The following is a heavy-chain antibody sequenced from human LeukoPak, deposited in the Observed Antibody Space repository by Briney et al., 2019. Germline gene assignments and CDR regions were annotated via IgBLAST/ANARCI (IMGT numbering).Heavy chain of an antibody. CDR3: ARSVVTLYWYFDL. J-gene: IGHJ2*01. CDR1: GGSISTSY. D-gene: IGHD4-23*01. V-gene: IGHV4-59*01. Sequence: SETLSLTCTVSGGSISTSYWTWIRQPPGKGLEWIGYIYNSGGTAYNPSLKSRVTISLDTSKNQFSLKLSSVTTADTAVYYCARSVVTLYWYFDLWGRGILVTVSS. CDR2: IYNSGGT.